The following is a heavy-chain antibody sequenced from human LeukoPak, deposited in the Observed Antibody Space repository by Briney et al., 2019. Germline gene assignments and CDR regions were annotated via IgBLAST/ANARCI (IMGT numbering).Heavy chain of an antibody. Sequence: PSETLSLTCTVSGGSISSSSYYWGWIRQPPGKGLEWIGSIYYSGSTYYNPSLKSRVTISVDTSKNQFSLKLSSVTAADTAVYYCARRIAARRGWFDYWGQGTLVTVSS. CDR1: GGSISSSSYY. J-gene: IGHJ4*02. V-gene: IGHV4-39*01. D-gene: IGHD6-6*01. CDR3: ARRIAARRGWFDY. CDR2: IYYSGST.